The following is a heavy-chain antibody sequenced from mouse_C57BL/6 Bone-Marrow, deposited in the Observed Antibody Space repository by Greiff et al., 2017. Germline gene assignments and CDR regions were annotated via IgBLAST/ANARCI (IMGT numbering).Heavy chain of an antibody. Sequence: VQLQQSGAELVRPGASVKLSCTASGFNIKGDYMHWVKQRPEQGLEWIGRIDPENGGPEYASKFQGKATITAHTSSNTAYLQLSSLTSEDTAVYYCTTVVTTTGYYFDDWGQGTTLTVSS. J-gene: IGHJ2*01. V-gene: IGHV14-4*01. D-gene: IGHD2-2*01. CDR3: TTVVTTTGYYFDD. CDR1: GFNIKGDY. CDR2: IDPENGGP.